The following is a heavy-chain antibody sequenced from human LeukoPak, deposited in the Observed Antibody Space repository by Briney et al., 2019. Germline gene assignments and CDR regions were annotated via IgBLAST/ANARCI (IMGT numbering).Heavy chain of an antibody. D-gene: IGHD3-22*01. CDR3: ARRGPYYYDSSGLIDY. Sequence: GESLKISCKGSGYSFTSYWIGWVRQMPGKGLEWMGIIYPGDSDTRYSPSFQGQVTISAVKSISTAYLQWSSLKASDTAMYYCARRGPYYYDSSGLIDYWGQGTLVTVSS. J-gene: IGHJ4*02. CDR2: IYPGDSDT. V-gene: IGHV5-51*01. CDR1: GYSFTSYW.